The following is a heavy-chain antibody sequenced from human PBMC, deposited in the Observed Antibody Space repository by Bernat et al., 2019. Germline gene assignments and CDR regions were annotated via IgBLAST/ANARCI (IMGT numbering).Heavy chain of an antibody. V-gene: IGHV4-4*09. CDR3: ARTIYDNSGHNWFDP. D-gene: IGHD3-22*01. J-gene: IGHJ5*02. CDR2: TGESS. Sequence: QVQLQESGPGLVKPSETLSLTCTVSGGSITTYYWSWIRQPPGKGLEWIGYTGESSNYNPSLKSRLTISIATSKNQFSLKLSSVTAADTAVYYCARTIYDNSGHNWFDPWGQEPWSPSPQ. CDR1: GGSITTYY.